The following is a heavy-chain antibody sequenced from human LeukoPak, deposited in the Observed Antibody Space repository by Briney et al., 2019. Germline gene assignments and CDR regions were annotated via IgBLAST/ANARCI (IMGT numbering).Heavy chain of an antibody. V-gene: IGHV3-7*01. Sequence: PGGSLRLSCAASGFTFSSSWMSWVRQAPGKGLEWVANIKKDGSETNYVDSVKGRFTICRDNAKNSLYLQMNSLRAEDTAVYYCARPRVPDSWGQGTLVTVSS. CDR2: IKKDGSET. J-gene: IGHJ4*02. CDR1: GFTFSSSW. CDR3: ARPRVPDS.